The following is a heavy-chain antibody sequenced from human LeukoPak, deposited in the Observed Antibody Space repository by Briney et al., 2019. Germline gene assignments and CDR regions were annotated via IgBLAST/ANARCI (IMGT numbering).Heavy chain of an antibody. CDR2: INHSGST. Sequence: SETLSLTCAVYGGSFSGYYWSWIRQPPGKGLEWIGEINHSGSTNYNPSLKSRVTISVDTSKNQFSLKLSSVIAADTAVYYCARGTGGSGSSGIDYWGQGTLVTVSS. J-gene: IGHJ4*02. CDR3: ARGTGGSGSSGIDY. V-gene: IGHV4-34*01. D-gene: IGHD3-10*01. CDR1: GGSFSGYY.